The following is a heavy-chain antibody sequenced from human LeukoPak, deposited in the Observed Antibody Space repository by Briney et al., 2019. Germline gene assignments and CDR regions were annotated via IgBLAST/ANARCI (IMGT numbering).Heavy chain of an antibody. Sequence: GASVKVSCKASGNTITKYEINWVRQTPGQGLEWMGWINPNSGNTGYAQKFQGRVTMTRNTSISTAYMELSSLRSEDTAVYYCARRGYYGSGSYISWYYYYYMDVWGKGTTVTISS. D-gene: IGHD3-10*01. J-gene: IGHJ6*03. CDR2: INPNSGNT. V-gene: IGHV1-8*01. CDR3: ARRGYYGSGSYISWYYYYYMDV. CDR1: GNTITKYE.